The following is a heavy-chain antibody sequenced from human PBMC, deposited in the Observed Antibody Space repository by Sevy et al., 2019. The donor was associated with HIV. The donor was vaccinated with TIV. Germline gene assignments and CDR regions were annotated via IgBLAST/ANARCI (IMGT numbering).Heavy chain of an antibody. Sequence: GESRKISCAASGFTFSSYAMHWVRQAPGKGLEWVAIISYDGSNKYYADSVKGRFTISRDNSKNTLYLQMNSLRAEDTAVYYCARCFSGFYYYYGMDVWGQGTTVTVSS. CDR1: GFTFSSYA. V-gene: IGHV3-30-3*01. J-gene: IGHJ6*02. CDR3: ARCFSGFYYYYGMDV. CDR2: ISYDGSNK. D-gene: IGHD6-19*01.